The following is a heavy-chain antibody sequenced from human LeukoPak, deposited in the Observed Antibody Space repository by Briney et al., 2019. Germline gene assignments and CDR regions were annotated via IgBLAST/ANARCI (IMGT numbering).Heavy chain of an antibody. V-gene: IGHV3-33*06. J-gene: IGHJ4*02. Sequence: GGSLRLSCAASGFTFSSYGMHWVRQAPGKGLEWVAVIWYDGSNKYYADSVEGRFTISRDNSKNTLYLQMNSLRAEDTAVYYCAKAPYSSGWPFDYWGQGTLVTVSS. D-gene: IGHD6-19*01. CDR2: IWYDGSNK. CDR3: AKAPYSSGWPFDY. CDR1: GFTFSSYG.